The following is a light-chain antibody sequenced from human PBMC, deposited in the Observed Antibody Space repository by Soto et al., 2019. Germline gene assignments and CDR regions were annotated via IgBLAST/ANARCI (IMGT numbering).Light chain of an antibody. CDR2: EAS. J-gene: IGKJ1*01. CDR3: QQRSNWPPK. Sequence: EIVLTQSPATLSLSPWERATLSCRASQRVSSYLAGYQQKPGQAPRLLIDEASNRATGIPARVSGSGSGTDFTLTISSLEPEDFAVYYCQQRSNWPPKFGQGTKVDIK. CDR1: QRVSSY. V-gene: IGKV3-11*01.